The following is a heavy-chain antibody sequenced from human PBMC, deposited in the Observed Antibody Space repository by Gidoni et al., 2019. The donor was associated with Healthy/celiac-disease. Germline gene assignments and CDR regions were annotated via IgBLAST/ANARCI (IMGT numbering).Heavy chain of an antibody. CDR2: ISGSGGST. J-gene: IGHJ6*02. CDR3: AKKPYCSSTSCYADYYYGMDV. Sequence: EVQLLESGGGLVQPGWSLRLSCAASGFTVRRYARSWVRQAPGKGLEWVSAISGSGGSTYYADSVKGRFTISRDNSKNTLYLQMNSLRAEDTAVYYCAKKPYCSSTSCYADYYYGMDVWGQGTTVTVSS. D-gene: IGHD2-2*01. CDR1: GFTVRRYA. V-gene: IGHV3-23*01.